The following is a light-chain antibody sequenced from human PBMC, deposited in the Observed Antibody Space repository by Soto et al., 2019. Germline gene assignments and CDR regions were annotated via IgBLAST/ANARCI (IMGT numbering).Light chain of an antibody. CDR3: TSYRRAPLYL. J-gene: IGLJ1*01. CDR1: SSDVGGSNY. V-gene: IGLV2-14*03. CDR2: DVN. Sequence: SVLTQPASVSGAPGQSITVACTGISSDVGGSNYVSWYQQHPGNAPRLIIFDVNNRPSGVSPRFSGSKSGNTASLTLSGLQAEDEAHYFCTSYRRAPLYLFGTGPKVT.